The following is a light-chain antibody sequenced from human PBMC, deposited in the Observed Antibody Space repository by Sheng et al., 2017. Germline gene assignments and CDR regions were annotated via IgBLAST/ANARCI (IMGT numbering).Light chain of an antibody. Sequence: DIQMTQSPSTLSASVGDRVTITCRASQSISSWLAWYQQKPGKAPKLLIYTASSLQSGVPSRFSGSGSGTEFTLTINSLQPDDFATYCQQYNSFSWTFGQGTKVEIK. CDR1: QSISSW. V-gene: IGKV1-5*03. J-gene: IGKJ1*01. CDR2: TAS. CDR3: QQYNSFSWT.